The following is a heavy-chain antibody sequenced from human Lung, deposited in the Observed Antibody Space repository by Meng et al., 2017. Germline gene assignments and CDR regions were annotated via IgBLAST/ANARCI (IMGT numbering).Heavy chain of an antibody. CDR2: INHSGST. D-gene: IGHD4-11*01. CDR3: ARGPTTMAHDFDY. CDR1: GGSFSDYY. J-gene: IGHJ4*02. V-gene: IGHV4-34*01. Sequence: QVQLQHGGHGWLRPSETLSLTCFVSGGSFSDYYWSWIRQPPGKGLEWIGEINHSGSTNYNPSLESRATISVDTSQNNLSLKLSSVTAADSAVYYCARGPTTMAHDFDYWGQGTLVTVSS.